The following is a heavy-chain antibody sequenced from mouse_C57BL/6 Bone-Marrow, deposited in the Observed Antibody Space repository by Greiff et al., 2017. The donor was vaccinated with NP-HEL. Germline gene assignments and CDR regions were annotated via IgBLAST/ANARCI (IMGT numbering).Heavy chain of an antibody. D-gene: IGHD1-1*01. CDR2: IHPSDSDT. Sequence: QVQLQQPGAELVKPGASVKVSCKASGYTFTSYWMHWVKQRPGQGLEWIGRIHPSDSDTNYIQKFKGKATLTVDKSSSTAYMQLSSLTSEDSAVYYCVPTLYYYGSSYGFAYWGQGTLVTVSA. J-gene: IGHJ3*01. CDR1: GYTFTSYW. V-gene: IGHV1-74*01. CDR3: VPTLYYYGSSYGFAY.